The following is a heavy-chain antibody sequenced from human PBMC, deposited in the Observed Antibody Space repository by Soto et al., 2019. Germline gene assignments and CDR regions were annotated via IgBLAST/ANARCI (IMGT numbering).Heavy chain of an antibody. Sequence: GGSLRLSCAASGFTFSNYAMSWVRQAPGKGLEWVSAISGSGGSTYYADSVKGRFTISRDNSKNTLYLQMNSLRAEDTAVYYCAKELFDSSGYFNYYYYYGMDVWGKGTTVPVSS. D-gene: IGHD3-22*01. CDR2: ISGSGGST. CDR1: GFTFSNYA. J-gene: IGHJ6*04. V-gene: IGHV3-23*01. CDR3: AKELFDSSGYFNYYYYYGMDV.